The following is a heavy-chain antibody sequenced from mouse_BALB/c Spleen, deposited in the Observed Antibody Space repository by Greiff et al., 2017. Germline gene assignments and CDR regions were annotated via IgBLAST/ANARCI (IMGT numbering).Heavy chain of an antibody. V-gene: IGHV2-2*02. D-gene: IGHD2-14*01. CDR3: ARYRYDRAAMDY. J-gene: IGHJ4*01. Sequence: VKLMESGPGLVQPSQSLSITCTVSGFSLTSYGVHWVRQSPGKGLEWLGVIWSGGSTDYNAAFISRLSISKDNSKSQVFFKMNSLQANDTAIYYCARYRYDRAAMDYWGQGTSVTVSS. CDR1: GFSLTSYG. CDR2: IWSGGST.